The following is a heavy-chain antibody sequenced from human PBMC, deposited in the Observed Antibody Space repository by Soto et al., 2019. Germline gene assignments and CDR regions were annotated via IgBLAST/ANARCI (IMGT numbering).Heavy chain of an antibody. J-gene: IGHJ6*02. CDR2: ISSSSSYI. CDR1: GFTFSSYS. D-gene: IGHD2-15*01. Sequence: GGSVRLSXAASGFTFSSYSMNWVRQAPGKGLEWVSSISSSSSYIYYADSVKGRFTTSRDNAKNSLYLQMNSLRAEDTAVYYCARDPDSYCSGGSCYYHYYGMDVWGQGTTVTVSS. CDR3: ARDPDSYCSGGSCYYHYYGMDV. V-gene: IGHV3-21*01.